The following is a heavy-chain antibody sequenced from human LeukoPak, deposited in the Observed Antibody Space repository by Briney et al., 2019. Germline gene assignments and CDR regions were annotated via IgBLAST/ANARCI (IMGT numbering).Heavy chain of an antibody. D-gene: IGHD1-14*01. CDR1: GGSISSYY. CDR2: IYYSGST. CDR3: ASNRNRVIDTFGI. Sequence: SETLSLTCTISGGSISSYYWSWIRQPPGKGLEWIGYIYYSGSTKYNPSLKSRVTMSADTSKNQFSLNLNSVTAADTAVYYCASNRNRVIDTFGIWGQGTMVTVSS. V-gene: IGHV4-59*08. J-gene: IGHJ3*02.